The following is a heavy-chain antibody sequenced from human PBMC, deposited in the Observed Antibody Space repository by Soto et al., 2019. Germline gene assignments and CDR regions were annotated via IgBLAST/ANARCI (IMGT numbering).Heavy chain of an antibody. CDR1: VGSFMGQA. CDR2: IIPFSGTV. J-gene: IGHJ6*02. V-gene: IGHV1-69*13. Sequence: SVNLYCKTSVGSFMGQAISWVRQAPGQGPEWMGGIIPFSGTVTYTQRFQGRLTLTADEPTKTAYMELSSLRSEDTAVYYCARGSYDSYAGFFGMDVWGQGPKVTVSS. CDR3: ARGSYDSYAGFFGMDV. D-gene: IGHD3-10*01.